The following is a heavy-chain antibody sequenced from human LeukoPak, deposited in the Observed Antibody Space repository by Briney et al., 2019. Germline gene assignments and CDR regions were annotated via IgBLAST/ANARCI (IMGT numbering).Heavy chain of an antibody. Sequence: PGGSLRLSCAASGFTFSSYWMSWVRQAPGKGLEWVSAISGSGGSTYYADSVKGRFTISRDNSKNTLYLQMNSLRAEDTAVYYCAKVGRGGYCSGGSCYSIWFDYWGQGTLVTVSS. CDR1: GFTFSSYW. J-gene: IGHJ4*02. CDR2: ISGSGGST. D-gene: IGHD2-15*01. V-gene: IGHV3-23*01. CDR3: AKVGRGGYCSGGSCYSIWFDY.